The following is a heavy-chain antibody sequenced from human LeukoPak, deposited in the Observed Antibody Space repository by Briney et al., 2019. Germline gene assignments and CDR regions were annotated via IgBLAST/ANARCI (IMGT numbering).Heavy chain of an antibody. Sequence: GSLRLSCAASGFTFSSYSMNWVRQAPGKGLEWVSYISSSSSTIYYADSVKGRFTISRDNAKNSLYLQMNSLRAEDTAVYYCATVVGSSHAWHAFDIWGQGTMVTVSS. J-gene: IGHJ3*02. CDR1: GFTFSSYS. V-gene: IGHV3-48*04. D-gene: IGHD6-6*01. CDR2: ISSSSSTI. CDR3: ATVVGSSHAWHAFDI.